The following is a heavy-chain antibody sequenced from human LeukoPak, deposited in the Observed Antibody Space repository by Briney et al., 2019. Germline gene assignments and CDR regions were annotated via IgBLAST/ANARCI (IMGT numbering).Heavy chain of an antibody. V-gene: IGHV1-2*02. CDR1: GYTSTGYY. CDR3: ARGRRAARLPYFDY. J-gene: IGHJ4*02. D-gene: IGHD6-6*01. CDR2: INPNSGGT. Sequence: GASVKVSCKASGYTSTGYYMHWVRQAPGQGLEWMGWINPNSGGTNYAQKFQGRVTMTRDTSISTAYMELSRLRSDDTAVYYCARGRRAARLPYFDYWGQGTLVTVSS.